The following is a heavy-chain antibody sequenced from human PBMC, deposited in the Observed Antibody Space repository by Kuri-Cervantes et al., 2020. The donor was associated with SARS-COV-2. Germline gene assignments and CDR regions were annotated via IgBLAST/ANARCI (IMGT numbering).Heavy chain of an antibody. J-gene: IGHJ6*03. CDR3: ATNDYGVSYMDV. Sequence: GESLKISCAASGFTFDDYGMSWVRQAPGKGLGWVSGINWNGSSTGYADSVKGRFTISRDNAKNSLYLQMNSLRAEDTALYHCATNDYGVSYMDVWGKGTTVTVSS. CDR1: GFTFDDYG. CDR2: INWNGSST. D-gene: IGHD4-17*01. V-gene: IGHV3-20*01.